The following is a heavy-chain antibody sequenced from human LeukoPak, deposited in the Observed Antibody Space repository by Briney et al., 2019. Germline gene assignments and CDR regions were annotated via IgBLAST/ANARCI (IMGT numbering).Heavy chain of an antibody. V-gene: IGHV1-24*01. D-gene: IGHD3-16*02. CDR3: ATGEGDGGVIVKFDY. CDR1: GYTLTELS. J-gene: IGHJ4*02. Sequence: ASVKVSCKVSGYTLTELSMHWVRQAPGKGLEWMGGFDPEDGETIYAQKFQGRVTMTEDTSTDTAYMELSSLRSEDTAVYYCATGEGDGGVIVKFDYWGQGTLVTVSS. CDR2: FDPEDGET.